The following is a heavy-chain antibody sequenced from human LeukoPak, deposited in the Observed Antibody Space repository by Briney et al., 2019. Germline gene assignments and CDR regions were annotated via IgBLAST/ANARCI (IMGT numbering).Heavy chain of an antibody. CDR2: INWNGGST. CDR3: ARGSYYYDSSGSYYFDY. Sequence: AGGSLRLSCAASGFTFDDYGMSWVRQAPGKGLEWVSGINWNGGSTGYADSVKGRFTISRDNAKNSLYLQMNSLRAEDTALYYCARGSYYYDSSGSYYFDYWGQGTLVTVSS. J-gene: IGHJ4*02. V-gene: IGHV3-20*04. D-gene: IGHD3-22*01. CDR1: GFTFDDYG.